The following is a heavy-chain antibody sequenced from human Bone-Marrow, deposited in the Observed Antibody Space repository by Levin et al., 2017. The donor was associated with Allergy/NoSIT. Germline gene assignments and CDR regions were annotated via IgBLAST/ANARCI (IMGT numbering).Heavy chain of an antibody. CDR3: ARGENIIVLLGTNAAFDI. D-gene: IGHD2-8*01. Sequence: GGSLRLSCVASGFTFSSHWMTWVRQVPGKGLEWVAYIKYDGSETYHVDSVKGRFTISRDNAKSSLYLQMNSLRVEDTAVYHCARGENIIVLLGTNAAFDIWGQGTMVTVSS. CDR1: GFTFSSHW. V-gene: IGHV3-7*03. CDR2: IKYDGSET. J-gene: IGHJ3*02.